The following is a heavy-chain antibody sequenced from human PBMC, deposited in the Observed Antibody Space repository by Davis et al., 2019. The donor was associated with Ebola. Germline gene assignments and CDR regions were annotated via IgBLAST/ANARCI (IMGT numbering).Heavy chain of an antibody. Sequence: SQTLSLTCAIPGDSVSSNSAAWNWIRQSPSRGLEWLGRTYYRSKWYSDYAVSVQSRITINQDTSKNQFSLHLNSVTPEDTAVYYCARHQNVWYYFDYWGQGTLVTVSS. CDR1: GDSVSSNSAA. CDR3: ARHQNVWYYFDY. CDR2: TYYRSKWYS. D-gene: IGHD2-8*02. J-gene: IGHJ4*02. V-gene: IGHV6-1*01.